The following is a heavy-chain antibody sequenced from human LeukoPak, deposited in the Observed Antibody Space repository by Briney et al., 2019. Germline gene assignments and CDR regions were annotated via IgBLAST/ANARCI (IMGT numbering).Heavy chain of an antibody. CDR3: ASLFYSNYGDY. D-gene: IGHD4-11*01. Sequence: SETLSLTCTVSGGSISSTSYYWGWIRQPPGKGLEWIGGIYYSGSTYFNPSLKSRVTISVDTSKNQFSLKVSSVTAADTAMYYCASLFYSNYGDYWGQGTLVTVSS. CDR1: GGSISSTSYY. CDR2: IYYSGST. J-gene: IGHJ4*02. V-gene: IGHV4-39*01.